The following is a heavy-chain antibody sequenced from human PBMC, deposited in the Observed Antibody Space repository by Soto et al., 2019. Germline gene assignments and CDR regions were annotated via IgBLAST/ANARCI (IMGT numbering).Heavy chain of an antibody. V-gene: IGHV3-48*03. D-gene: IGHD5-18*01. Sequence: PVGSLRLSCEASGFSFSSFAMNCVRQSPGWWLEWVSYISDDGASIYYADSLKGRFTISRDNAKNSLSLQMNNLRAEDTAVYYCARENSVKAWLHHFEHWGLGTLVSVSS. CDR1: GFSFSSFA. CDR3: ARENSVKAWLHHFEH. J-gene: IGHJ1*01. CDR2: ISDDGASI.